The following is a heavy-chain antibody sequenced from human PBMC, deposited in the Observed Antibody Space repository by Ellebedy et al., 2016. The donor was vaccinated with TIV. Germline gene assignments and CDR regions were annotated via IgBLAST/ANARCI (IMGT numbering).Heavy chain of an antibody. Sequence: PGGSLRLSCATSGFTFTNYAMSWVRQAPGKGLEWVSTISPSGDRTYYAESVKGRFSISSDNSKNTVFLEMNSLRAADTATYYCARRSFNWGHFDCWGQGTLVTVSS. CDR3: ARRSFNWGHFDC. J-gene: IGHJ4*02. CDR1: GFTFTNYA. CDR2: ISPSGDRT. D-gene: IGHD7-27*01. V-gene: IGHV3-23*01.